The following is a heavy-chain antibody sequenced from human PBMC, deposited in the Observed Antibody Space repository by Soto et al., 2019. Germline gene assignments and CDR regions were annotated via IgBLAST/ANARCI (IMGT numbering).Heavy chain of an antibody. CDR3: ARDRYSGYDRVDY. CDR2: IIPIVGTA. J-gene: IGHJ4*02. D-gene: IGHD5-12*01. CDR1: GGTFTSYA. V-gene: IGHV1-69*13. Sequence: SVKVSCKASGGTFTSYAISWVRQAPGQGLEWMGGIIPIVGTANYAQKFQGRVTITAEESSSTAYMELSSLRSEDTAVYYCARDRYSGYDRVDYWGQGTLVTVSS.